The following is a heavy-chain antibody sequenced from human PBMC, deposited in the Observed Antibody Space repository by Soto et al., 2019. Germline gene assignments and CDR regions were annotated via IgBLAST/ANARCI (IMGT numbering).Heavy chain of an antibody. CDR2: ISYDGSNK. V-gene: IGHV3-30*18. CDR1: GFTSSSYA. J-gene: IGHJ4*02. CDR3: AKSHDVLRFLEWLPGPAFDY. Sequence: GGSLRLSCAASGFTSSSYAMHWVRQAPGKGLEWVAIISYDGSNKYYADSVKGRFTISRDNSKNTLYLQMNSLRAEDTAVYYCAKSHDVLRFLEWLPGPAFDYWGQGTLVTVSS. D-gene: IGHD3-3*01.